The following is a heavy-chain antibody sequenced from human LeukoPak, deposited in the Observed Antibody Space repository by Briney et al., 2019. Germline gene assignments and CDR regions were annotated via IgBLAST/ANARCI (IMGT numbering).Heavy chain of an antibody. V-gene: IGHV1-18*01. CDR1: GYTFTSFG. CDR3: ARDHWNSDREFAF. J-gene: IGHJ4*02. Sequence: ASVKVSCKASGYTFTSFGISWVRQAPGEGLEWVGWVSASNGHTNYAQKFKGRVTMTTDTSTTTAFMDLRSLTSDDTAVYYCARDHWNSDREFAFWGQGTLVTVSS. CDR2: VSASNGHT. D-gene: IGHD1/OR15-1a*01.